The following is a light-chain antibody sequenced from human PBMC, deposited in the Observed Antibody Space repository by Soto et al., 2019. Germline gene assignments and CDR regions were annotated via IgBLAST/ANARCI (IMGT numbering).Light chain of an antibody. CDR2: GNS. J-gene: IGLJ1*01. CDR3: QSYDSSLSL. V-gene: IGLV1-40*01. Sequence: QSVLTQPPSVSGAPGQRVTISCTGSSSNIGAGYDVHWYQQLPGTAPKLLIYGNSNRPSGVPDRFSGSKSGTSASLAITGIQAEDEADYYCQSYDSSLSLFGTGTKLTVL. CDR1: SSNIGAGYD.